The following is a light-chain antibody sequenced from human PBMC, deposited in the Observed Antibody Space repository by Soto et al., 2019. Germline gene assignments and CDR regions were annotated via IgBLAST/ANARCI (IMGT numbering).Light chain of an antibody. CDR2: DVS. CDR3: SSYTSSSTLAV. V-gene: IGLV2-14*01. Sequence: QSALTQPASVSGSPGQSITISCTGTSSDVGGYNYVSWYQQHPGKAPKLMIYDVSNRPSGVSNRFSGSMSGNTGSLTISGLQAEDEADYYCSSYTSSSTLAVFGGGTKLTVL. CDR1: SSDVGGYNY. J-gene: IGLJ2*01.